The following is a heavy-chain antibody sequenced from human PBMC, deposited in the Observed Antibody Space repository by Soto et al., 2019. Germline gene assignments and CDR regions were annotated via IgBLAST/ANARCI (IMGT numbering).Heavy chain of an antibody. J-gene: IGHJ4*02. CDR2: ISGSDGKT. CDR3: ARWSYLDY. D-gene: IGHD3-3*01. Sequence: GSLRLSGAASGFTLGSYALSWVRQAPGKGLEWVSTISGSDGKTFYADSVKGRFSISRDTSQSTLYLQMNSLRADDTAMYYCARWSYLDYWGQGTRVTVSS. V-gene: IGHV3-23*01. CDR1: GFTLGSYA.